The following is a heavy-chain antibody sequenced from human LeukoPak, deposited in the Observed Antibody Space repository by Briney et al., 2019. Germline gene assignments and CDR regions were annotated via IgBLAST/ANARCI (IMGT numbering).Heavy chain of an antibody. Sequence: QAGGSLRLSCAASGFTFSSYAMSWVRQAPGKGLEWVSAISDDGGDTKYAESVKGRFTISRDNSRNRLYLQMNSLRVEDTAIYYCGRDWKLDYWGQGILVTVSS. CDR1: GFTFSSYA. D-gene: IGHD1-1*01. V-gene: IGHV3-23*01. CDR3: GRDWKLDY. CDR2: ISDDGGDT. J-gene: IGHJ4*02.